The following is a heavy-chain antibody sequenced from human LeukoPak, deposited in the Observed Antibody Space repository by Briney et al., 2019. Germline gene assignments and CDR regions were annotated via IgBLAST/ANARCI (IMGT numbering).Heavy chain of an antibody. J-gene: IGHJ4*02. V-gene: IGHV4-59*11. D-gene: IGHD2-2*01. CDR3: ARFSSGCSTSSCYLTY. CDR2: IHDTGST. Sequence: SETLSLTCSVSGGSLSSHYWSWIRQPPGKGLELIGHIHDTGSTFYNPSLRGRVTISLDTSYNQFSLKLTSMTAADTAVYYCARFSSGCSTSSCYLTYWGQGTLVTVS. CDR1: GGSLSSHY.